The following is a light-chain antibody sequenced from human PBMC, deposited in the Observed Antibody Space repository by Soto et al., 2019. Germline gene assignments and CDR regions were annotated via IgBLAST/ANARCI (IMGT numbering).Light chain of an antibody. CDR3: QQADSFPVT. V-gene: IGKV1-12*01. J-gene: IGKJ1*01. CDR1: QGIAVL. Sequence: DIQRTQSPSSVSASVGDRVPISCRARQGIAVLLAWYQQEPGKAPKLPNYAASNLQSGVPSRFSGGGSGTDCTLTISSLKPEDFALYYCQQADSFPVTFGQWNMVEF. CDR2: AAS.